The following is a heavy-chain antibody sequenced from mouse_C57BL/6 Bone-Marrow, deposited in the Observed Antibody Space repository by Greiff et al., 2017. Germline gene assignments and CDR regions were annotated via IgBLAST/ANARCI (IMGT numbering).Heavy chain of an antibody. CDR3: ARDRGSSWFDY. Sequence: EVKVEESGGGLVKPGGSLKLSCAASGFTFSSYAMSWVRQTPEKRLEWVATISDGGSYPYYPDNVKGRFTLSRDNAKNNLYLQKSHVKSEDTAMYYCARDRGSSWFDYWGQGTLVTVSA. D-gene: IGHD3-1*01. CDR2: ISDGGSYP. J-gene: IGHJ3*01. V-gene: IGHV5-4*01. CDR1: GFTFSSYA.